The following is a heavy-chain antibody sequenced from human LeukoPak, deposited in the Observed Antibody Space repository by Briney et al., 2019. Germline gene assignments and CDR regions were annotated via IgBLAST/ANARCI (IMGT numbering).Heavy chain of an antibody. D-gene: IGHD3-16*02. V-gene: IGHV3-21*01. J-gene: IGHJ4*02. CDR3: ARGSDFVWGSYRPYFDY. Sequence: PGGSLRLSCVASAFTFRTYSMHWVRQAPGKGLEWVSSISGSTSYIYYADSVRGRFTISRDNAKNSLYLQINSLRAEDTAVYYCARGSDFVWGSYRPYFDYWGQGTLVTVSS. CDR2: ISGSTSYI. CDR1: AFTFRTYS.